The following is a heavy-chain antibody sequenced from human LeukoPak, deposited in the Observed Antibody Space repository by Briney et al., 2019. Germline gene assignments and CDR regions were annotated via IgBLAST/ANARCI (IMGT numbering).Heavy chain of an antibody. CDR2: IYYSGST. Sequence: PGGSLRLSCAASGFTFSSYSMNWIRQPPGEGLEGIGYIYYSGSTNYNPSLKSRVTISVATSKNQFSLKLSSVTAADTAVYYCARDLLGSGFDPWGQGTLVTVSS. CDR3: ARDLLGSGFDP. V-gene: IGHV4-59*01. CDR1: GFTFSSYS. J-gene: IGHJ5*02. D-gene: IGHD2/OR15-2a*01.